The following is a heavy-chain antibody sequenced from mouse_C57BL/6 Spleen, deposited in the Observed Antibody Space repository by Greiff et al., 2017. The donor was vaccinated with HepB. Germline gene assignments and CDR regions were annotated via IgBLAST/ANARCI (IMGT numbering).Heavy chain of an antibody. J-gene: IGHJ4*01. CDR2: IRLKSDNYAT. CDR3: TAYYPLDY. V-gene: IGHV6-3*01. CDR1: GFTFSNYW. Sequence: EVKVEESGGGLVQPGGSMKLSCVASGFTFSNYWMNWVRQSPEKGLEWVAQIRLKSDNYATHYAESVKGRFTISRDDSKSSVYLQMNNLRAEDTGIYYCTAYYPLDYWGQGTSVTVSS.